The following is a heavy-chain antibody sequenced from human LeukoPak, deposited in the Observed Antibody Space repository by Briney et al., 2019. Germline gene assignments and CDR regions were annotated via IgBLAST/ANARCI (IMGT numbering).Heavy chain of an antibody. D-gene: IGHD1-1*01. CDR3: AKQVTVTATTYFDY. V-gene: IGHV3-23*01. Sequence: GGSLRLSCAASGFTFSSYAMSWVRQAPGKGLEGVSAISGSGGTTYYADSVKGRFIISRDNSKNTLYLQMNSLRAEDTAIYYCAKQVTVTATTYFDYWGQGTLVTVSS. CDR2: ISGSGGTT. J-gene: IGHJ4*02. CDR1: GFTFSSYA.